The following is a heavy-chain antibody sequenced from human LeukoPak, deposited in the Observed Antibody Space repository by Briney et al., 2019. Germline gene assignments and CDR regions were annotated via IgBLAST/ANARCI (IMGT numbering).Heavy chain of an antibody. D-gene: IGHD2/OR15-2a*01. J-gene: IGHJ4*02. CDR3: ARDASTTRVISASDN. V-gene: IGHV1-2*02. CDR2: FNPNSGGT. Sequence: GASVKVSCKASGYTFTGYYMHWVRQAPGQGLEWTGRFNPNSGGTDYAQMFQGRVTMTRDTSINTAYMELSGLRSDDTAVYYCARDASTTRVISASDNWGQGTLVTVPS. CDR1: GYTFTGYY.